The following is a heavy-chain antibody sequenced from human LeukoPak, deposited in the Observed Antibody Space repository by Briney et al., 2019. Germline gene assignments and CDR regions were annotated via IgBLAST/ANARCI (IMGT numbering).Heavy chain of an antibody. Sequence: GRSLRLSCAPSAFTFSSNGMHSVRQTPSKWLDWVAFTRYDESKTFYGDSVRGRFTISRDNSKNTLYLQMNSLTTDDSAVYYCAKARYSGSPALDFWGQGTLVTVSS. CDR2: TRYDESKT. V-gene: IGHV3-30*02. D-gene: IGHD1-26*01. CDR1: AFTFSSNG. J-gene: IGHJ4*02. CDR3: AKARYSGSPALDF.